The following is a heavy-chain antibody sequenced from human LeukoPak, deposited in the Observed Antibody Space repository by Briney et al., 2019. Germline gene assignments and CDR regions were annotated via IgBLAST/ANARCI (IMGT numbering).Heavy chain of an antibody. Sequence: SGTLSLTCAVSGGSISSSNWWSWVRQPPGKGLEWIGEIYHSGSTNYNPSLKSRVTISVDTSKNQFSLKLSSVTAADTAVYYCAVRGRTTVTSNIDYWGQGTLVTVSS. CDR2: IYHSGST. CDR1: GGSISSSNW. CDR3: AVRGRTTVTSNIDY. D-gene: IGHD4-17*01. V-gene: IGHV4-4*02. J-gene: IGHJ4*02.